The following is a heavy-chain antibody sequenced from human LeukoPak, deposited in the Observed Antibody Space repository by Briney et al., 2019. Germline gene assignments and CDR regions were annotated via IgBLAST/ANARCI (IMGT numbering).Heavy chain of an antibody. Sequence: TGGSLRLSCAASAFTLSSYAMSWVRPAPGKGLEWVSATSGSGGSTYYADSVKGRFTISRDNSKNTLYRQMNSLRAEDTAVYYCARELWCYRMAAFDYWGQGTLVTVSS. CDR2: TSGSGGST. CDR3: ARELWCYRMAAFDY. V-gene: IGHV3-23*01. CDR1: AFTLSSYA. D-gene: IGHD4/OR15-4a*01. J-gene: IGHJ4*02.